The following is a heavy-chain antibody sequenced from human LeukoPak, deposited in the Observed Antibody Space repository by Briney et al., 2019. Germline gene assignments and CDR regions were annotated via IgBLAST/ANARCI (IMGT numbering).Heavy chain of an antibody. D-gene: IGHD3-10*01. CDR1: GFTFSSYA. CDR3: AKEWDYYYGSGSYYPDY. CDR2: ISGSGGGT. V-gene: IGHV3-23*01. J-gene: IGHJ4*02. Sequence: GGSLRLSCAASGFTFSSYAMTWVRQAPGKGLEWVSGISGSGGGTYYTDSVKGRFTISRDNSKNTLYLQMNSLRAEDTAVYYCAKEWDYYYGSGSYYPDYWGQGTLVTVSS.